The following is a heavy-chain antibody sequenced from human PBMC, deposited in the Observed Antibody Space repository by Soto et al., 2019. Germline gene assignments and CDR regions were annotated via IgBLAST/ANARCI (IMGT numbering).Heavy chain of an antibody. J-gene: IGHJ4*02. Sequence: ASVKVSCKASGYTFTSYGISWVRQAPGQGLEWMGWISAYNGNTNYAQKLQGRVTMTTDTSTSRAYMELRSLRSDDTAGYYCARVLYYYDSSGRFYYFDYWGQGTLVTVSS. CDR2: ISAYNGNT. V-gene: IGHV1-18*01. D-gene: IGHD3-22*01. CDR1: GYTFTSYG. CDR3: ARVLYYYDSSGRFYYFDY.